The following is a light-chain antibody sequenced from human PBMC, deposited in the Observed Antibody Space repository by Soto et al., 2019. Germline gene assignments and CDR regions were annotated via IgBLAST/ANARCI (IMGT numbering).Light chain of an antibody. J-gene: IGKJ3*01. CDR1: QGIRNF. Sequence: DIQMTQSPTSLSASVGDRDTVTCRASQGIRNFVAWYQQKPGKPPKLLIYAASTLQSGVPSRFSGSGSGTDFTLTINNLEPEDVATYSCQKYSSVPVFGPGTKVEI. CDR2: AAS. V-gene: IGKV1-27*01. CDR3: QKYSSVPV.